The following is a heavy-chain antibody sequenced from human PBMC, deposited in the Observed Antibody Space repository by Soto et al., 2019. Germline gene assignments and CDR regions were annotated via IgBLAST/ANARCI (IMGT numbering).Heavy chain of an antibody. CDR2: ISGSGGST. Sequence: GGSLRLSCAASGFTFSSYAMSWVRQAPGKGLEWVSAISGSGGSTYYADSVKGRFTISRDNSKNTLYLQMNSLRAEDTAVYYCAKDLGRGYDYGIRQTSIEFDYWGQGTLVTVSS. D-gene: IGHD5-12*01. CDR1: GFTFSSYA. V-gene: IGHV3-23*01. CDR3: AKDLGRGYDYGIRQTSIEFDY. J-gene: IGHJ4*02.